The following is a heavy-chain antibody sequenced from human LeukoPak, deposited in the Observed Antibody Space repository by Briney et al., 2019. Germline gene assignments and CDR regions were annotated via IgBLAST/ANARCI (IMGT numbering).Heavy chain of an antibody. CDR3: ARCPRPLRFLEWEAPDY. Sequence: GASVKVSCKASGYTFTSYGISWVRQAPGQGLEWMGWISARNGNINYAQKFQGRVTMTTDTSTSTAYMELRSLRSDDTAVYYCARCPRPLRFLEWEAPDYWGQGTLVTVSS. J-gene: IGHJ4*02. CDR2: ISARNGNI. D-gene: IGHD3-3*01. CDR1: GYTFTSYG. V-gene: IGHV1-18*01.